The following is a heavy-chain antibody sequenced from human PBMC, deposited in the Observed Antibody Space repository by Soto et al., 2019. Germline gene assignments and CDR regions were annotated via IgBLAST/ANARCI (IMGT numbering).Heavy chain of an antibody. D-gene: IGHD3-22*01. J-gene: IGHJ1*01. CDR2: IIPIFGTA. CDR3: ARDRAYSDSSGYTAEYFQH. V-gene: IGHV1-69*01. Sequence: QVQLVQSGAEVKKPGSSVKVSCKASGGTFSSYAISWVRQAPGQGLEWMGGIIPIFGTANYAQKFQGRVTITADESTSTAYMELSSLRSEDTAVYYCARDRAYSDSSGYTAEYFQHCCQGTLVTVSS. CDR1: GGTFSSYA.